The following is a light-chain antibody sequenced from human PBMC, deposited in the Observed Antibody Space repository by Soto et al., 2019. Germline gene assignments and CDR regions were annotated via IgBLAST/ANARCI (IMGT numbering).Light chain of an antibody. CDR1: KLGDKY. CDR2: QDS. Sequence: SYELTQPPSVSVSPGQTASITCSGDKLGDKYACWYQQKPGQSPVLVIYQDSKRPSGIPERFSGSNSGNTATLTISGTQATDEADYYCQAWDSSNFVFGTGTKVTVL. CDR3: QAWDSSNFV. V-gene: IGLV3-1*01. J-gene: IGLJ1*01.